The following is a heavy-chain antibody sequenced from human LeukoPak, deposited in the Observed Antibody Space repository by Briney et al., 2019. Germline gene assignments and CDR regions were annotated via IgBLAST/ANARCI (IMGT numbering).Heavy chain of an antibody. CDR1: GYTFSDYY. CDR3: ARPIRGSYVEDAFDM. Sequence: VPSVRVSCKTSGYTFSDYYLHWVRQAPGQGLEWMGWINPSSGGTKYVQKFQGRVTMTRDTSISTGYMELSRLRSDDTAVYYCARPIRGSYVEDAFDMWGQGTMVTVSA. V-gene: IGHV1-2*02. D-gene: IGHD1-26*01. CDR2: INPSSGGT. J-gene: IGHJ3*02.